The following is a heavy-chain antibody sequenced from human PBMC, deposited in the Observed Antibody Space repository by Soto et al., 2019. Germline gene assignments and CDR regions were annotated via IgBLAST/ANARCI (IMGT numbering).Heavy chain of an antibody. Sequence: QITLKESGPTLVKPTQTLTLTCTFSGFSLSTSGVGVAWIRQPPGKALEWLALIYWDDDKRYRPSLESRLTIAKDTCKNQVVLTMPNMDSVDTATYYCAYLPCSGGSCYWFSFSGMDVWGKGTKVTVSS. CDR3: AYLPCSGGSCYWFSFSGMDV. V-gene: IGHV2-5*02. CDR1: GFSLSTSGVG. J-gene: IGHJ6*01. CDR2: IYWDDDK. D-gene: IGHD2-15*01.